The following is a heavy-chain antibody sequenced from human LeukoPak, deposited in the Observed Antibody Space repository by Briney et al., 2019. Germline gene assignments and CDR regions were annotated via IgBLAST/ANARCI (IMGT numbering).Heavy chain of an antibody. CDR3: GRGEYSSSGGAFDI. CDR2: FDPEDGET. Sequence: ASVKVSCKVSGYTLTELSMHWVRQAPGKGLEWMGGFDPEDGETIYAQKFQGRVTMTEDTSTDTAYMELRSLRSDDTAVYYCGRGEYSSSGGAFDIWGQGTMVTVSS. V-gene: IGHV1-24*01. CDR1: GYTLTELS. J-gene: IGHJ3*02. D-gene: IGHD6-6*01.